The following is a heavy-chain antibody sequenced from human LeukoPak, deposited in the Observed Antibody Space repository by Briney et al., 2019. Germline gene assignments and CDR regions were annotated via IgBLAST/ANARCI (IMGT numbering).Heavy chain of an antibody. CDR1: GDSISTSNSY. V-gene: IGHV4-39*01. J-gene: IGHJ4*03. CDR3: ARRTRAELCTEA. D-gene: IGHD1-26*01. Sequence: SETLSLTCTVSGDSISTSNSYWGWIRQPPGKGLEWFVSIYYSGNIYYNAPLKSRLTISVYTSKNQFSLELTSVPAADTVFYYVARRTRAELCTEAGGQGTLVTVAS. CDR2: IYYSGNI.